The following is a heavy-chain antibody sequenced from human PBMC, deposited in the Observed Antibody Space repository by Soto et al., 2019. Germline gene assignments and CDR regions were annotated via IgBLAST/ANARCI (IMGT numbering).Heavy chain of an antibody. CDR2: ISYDGSSK. D-gene: IGHD2-2*01. J-gene: IGHJ5*02. CDR1: GFTFSNYA. CDR3: AREYCSSTSCLNWFDP. Sequence: PGGSLRLSCAASGFTFSNYAMHWVRQAPGKGLEWVSFISYDGSSKYYADSVKGRFTISRDNAKNSLYLQMNSLRAEDTAVYYCAREYCSSTSCLNWFDPWGQGTLVTVSS. V-gene: IGHV3-30-3*01.